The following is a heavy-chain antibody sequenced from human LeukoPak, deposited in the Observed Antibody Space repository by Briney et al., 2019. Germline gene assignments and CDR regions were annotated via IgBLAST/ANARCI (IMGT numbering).Heavy chain of an antibody. V-gene: IGHV4-34*01. Sequence: SETLSLTCAVYGRSFSGYYWSWVRQPPGKGLEWIGEVNAGGRTNYNPYLKSRASVSAATSKNQFSLKLRSVTAADTAVYFCARGIRGVIMTTPYHNMDVWGQGTTVTVSS. CDR2: VNAGGRT. CDR1: GRSFSGYY. J-gene: IGHJ6*02. D-gene: IGHD3-10*01. CDR3: ARGIRGVIMTTPYHNMDV.